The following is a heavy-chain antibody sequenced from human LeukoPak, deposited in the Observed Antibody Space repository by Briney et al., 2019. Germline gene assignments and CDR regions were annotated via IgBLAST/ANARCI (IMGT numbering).Heavy chain of an antibody. Sequence: SETLSLTCAVYGGSFSGYYWSWIRRPPGKGLEWIGEINHSGSTNYNPSLKSRVTISVDTSKNQFSLKLSSVTAADTAVYYCARAYSSSWSAEYFQHWGQGTLVTVSS. CDR2: INHSGST. CDR1: GGSFSGYY. J-gene: IGHJ1*01. V-gene: IGHV4-34*01. D-gene: IGHD6-13*01. CDR3: ARAYSSSWSAEYFQH.